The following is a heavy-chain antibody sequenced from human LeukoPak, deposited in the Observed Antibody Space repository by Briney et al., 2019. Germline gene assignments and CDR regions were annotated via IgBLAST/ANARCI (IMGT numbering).Heavy chain of an antibody. D-gene: IGHD6-19*01. V-gene: IGHV4-39*01. J-gene: IGHJ4*02. CDR2: INYSGST. CDR3: ARRHSSGWYPFDY. Sequence: GSLRLSCAASGFTFSSYEMNWVRQPPGKGLEWIGSINYSGSTYHNPSLKSRVAISVDTSKNQFSLKLSSVTAADTAVYYCARRHSSGWYPFDYWGQGTLVTVSS. CDR1: GFTFSSYE.